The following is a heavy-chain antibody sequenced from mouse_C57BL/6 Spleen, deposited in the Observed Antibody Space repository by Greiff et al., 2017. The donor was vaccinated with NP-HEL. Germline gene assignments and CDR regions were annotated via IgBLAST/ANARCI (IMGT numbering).Heavy chain of an antibody. D-gene: IGHD1-1*01. CDR2: INPNNGGT. J-gene: IGHJ2*01. Sequence: SGPELVKPGASVKISCKASGYTFTDYYMNWVKQSHGKSLEWIGDINPNNGGTSYNQKFKGKATLTVDKSSSTAYMELRSLTSEDSAVYYCARSYYYGSSYYFDYWGQGTTLTVSS. CDR3: ARSYYYGSSYYFDY. V-gene: IGHV1-26*01. CDR1: GYTFTDYY.